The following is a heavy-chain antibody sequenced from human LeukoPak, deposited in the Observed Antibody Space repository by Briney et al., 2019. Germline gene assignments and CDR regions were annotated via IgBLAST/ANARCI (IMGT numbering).Heavy chain of an antibody. CDR3: TGSYYYEYFQH. V-gene: IGHV3-23*01. J-gene: IGHJ1*01. D-gene: IGHD3-22*01. CDR2: ISGNGGST. CDR1: GFTFSSYS. Sequence: GGSLRLSCAASGFTFSSYSMNLVRQAPGKGLEWVSVISGNGGSTYYADSVRGRFTISRDNSKSTLYLQMDSLRAEDTALYYCTGSYYYEYFQHWGQGTLVTVSS.